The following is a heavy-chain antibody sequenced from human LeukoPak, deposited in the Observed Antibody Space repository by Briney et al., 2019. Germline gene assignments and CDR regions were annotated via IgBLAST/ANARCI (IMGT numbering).Heavy chain of an antibody. Sequence: PSETLSLTCTVSGGSISSYYWSWIRQPAGKGLEWIGRIYTTGGTVYNPSLKSRVTMSVDTSKNQFSLKLSSVTAADTAVYYCARGFYCYDTSGRGFYFDYWGQGTLVTVSS. CDR3: ARGFYCYDTSGRGFYFDY. CDR2: IYTTGGT. J-gene: IGHJ4*02. D-gene: IGHD3-22*01. CDR1: GGSISSYY. V-gene: IGHV4-4*07.